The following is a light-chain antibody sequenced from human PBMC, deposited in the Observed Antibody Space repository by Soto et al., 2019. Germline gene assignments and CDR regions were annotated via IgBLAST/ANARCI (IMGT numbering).Light chain of an antibody. CDR2: GAS. CDR3: QQYGSSSWT. Sequence: EIVLTQSPVTLSLSPGQRATLSCRASQTVGSNYLAWYQQKPGQAPRLLIYGASSRATGIPDRFSGSGSGTDFALTISRLEPEDFAVYYCQQYGSSSWTFGQGTKVDIK. V-gene: IGKV3-20*01. J-gene: IGKJ1*01. CDR1: QTVGSNY.